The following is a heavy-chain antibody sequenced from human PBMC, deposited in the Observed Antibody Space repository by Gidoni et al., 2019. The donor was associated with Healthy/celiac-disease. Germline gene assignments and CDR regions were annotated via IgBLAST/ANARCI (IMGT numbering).Heavy chain of an antibody. CDR3: ATYHGDYNKGAFDI. Sequence: QVQLVESGGGVVQPGRSLRLSCAASGFTFSSYGMHWVRQAPGKGLEWVAVIWYDGSNKYYADSVKGRFAISRDNSKNTLYLQMNSLRAEDTAVYYCATYHGDYNKGAFDIWGQGTMVTVSS. D-gene: IGHD4-17*01. CDR1: GFTFSSYG. CDR2: IWYDGSNK. J-gene: IGHJ3*02. V-gene: IGHV3-33*01.